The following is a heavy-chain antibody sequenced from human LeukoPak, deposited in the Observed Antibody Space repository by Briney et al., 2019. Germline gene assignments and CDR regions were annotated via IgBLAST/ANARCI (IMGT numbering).Heavy chain of an antibody. J-gene: IGHJ4*02. D-gene: IGHD6-13*01. CDR1: GFTFSDYY. V-gene: IGHV3-23*01. Sequence: QSGGSLRLSCAASGFTFSDYYMSWIRQAPGKGLEWVSAISGSGDSTYYGDSVKGRFTISRDNSKNTLYLQMNSLRAEDTAVYYCAKTRPLDSSSWSHGDYWGQGTLVTVSS. CDR3: AKTRPLDSSSWSHGDY. CDR2: ISGSGDST.